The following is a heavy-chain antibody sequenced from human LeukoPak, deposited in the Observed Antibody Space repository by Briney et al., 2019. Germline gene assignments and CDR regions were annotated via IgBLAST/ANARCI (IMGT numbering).Heavy chain of an antibody. CDR3: AKGGTFPARITMIVVVITPDY. D-gene: IGHD3-22*01. V-gene: IGHV3-23*01. Sequence: GSLRLSCAASGFTFSSYGMSWVRQAPGKGLEWVSAISGSGGSTYYADSVKGRFTFSRDNSKNTLYLQMNSLRAEDTAVYYCAKGGTFPARITMIVVVITPDYWGQGTLVTVSS. CDR1: GFTFSSYG. CDR2: ISGSGGST. J-gene: IGHJ4*02.